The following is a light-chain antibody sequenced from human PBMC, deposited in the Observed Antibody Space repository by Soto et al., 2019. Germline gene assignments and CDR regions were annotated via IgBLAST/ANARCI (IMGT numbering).Light chain of an antibody. Sequence: EIVLTQSPGTLSLSAGERATLSCRTSQSVSSSYLAWYQQKPGQAPRLLIYGASSRATGIPDRFSGSGSGTEFTLTISSLQSEDFAVYYCQQYNNWLITFGQGTRLEI. CDR1: QSVSSSY. CDR2: GAS. V-gene: IGKV3-20*01. CDR3: QQYNNWLIT. J-gene: IGKJ5*01.